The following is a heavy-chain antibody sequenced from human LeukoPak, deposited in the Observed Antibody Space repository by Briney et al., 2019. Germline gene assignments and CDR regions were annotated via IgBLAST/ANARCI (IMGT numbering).Heavy chain of an antibody. CDR2: ISSPSSTI. Sequence: GGSLRLSCAASGFTFSSYSMNWVRQAPEKGLEWVSYISSPSSTIYYVDSVKGRFTISRDNAKNSLYLQMNSLRAEDTAVYYCARDNTFDIWGQGTMVTVSS. CDR3: ARDNTFDI. V-gene: IGHV3-48*04. CDR1: GFTFSSYS. J-gene: IGHJ3*02.